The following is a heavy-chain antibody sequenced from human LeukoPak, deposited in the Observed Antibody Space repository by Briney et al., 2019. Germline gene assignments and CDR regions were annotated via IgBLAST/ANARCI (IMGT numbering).Heavy chain of an antibody. D-gene: IGHD6-13*01. V-gene: IGHV4-39*01. CDR3: ASKGATYSSSWYYFDY. J-gene: IGHJ4*02. CDR2: IYYSGST. Sequence: PSETLSLTCTVSGGSISSSSYYWGWIRQPPGKGLEWIGSIYYSGSTYYKPSLKSRVTISVDTSKNQFSLKLSSVTAADTAVYYCASKGATYSSSWYYFDYWGQGTLVTVSS. CDR1: GGSISSSSYY.